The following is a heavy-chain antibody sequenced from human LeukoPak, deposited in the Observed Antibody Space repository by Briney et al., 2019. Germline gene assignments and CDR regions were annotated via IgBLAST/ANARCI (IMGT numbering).Heavy chain of an antibody. CDR2: INHSGST. V-gene: IGHV4-34*01. CDR3: ARGQWYCSSTSCYYRTRKSYYYYGMDV. Sequence: TLSLPCAVYGGSFIGYYWSWIRQPPGKGREWIGEINHSGSTNYNPSLKRGVTISVDTSKNQFSLKLSSVTAADTAVYYCARGQWYCSSTSCYYRTRKSYYYYGMDVWGQGTTVTVSS. CDR1: GGSFIGYY. J-gene: IGHJ6*02. D-gene: IGHD2-2*01.